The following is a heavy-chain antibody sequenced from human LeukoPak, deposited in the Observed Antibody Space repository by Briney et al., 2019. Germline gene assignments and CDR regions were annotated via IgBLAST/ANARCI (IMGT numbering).Heavy chain of an antibody. Sequence: GASVKVSCKASGYTFTSYYMHWVRQAPGQGLEWVGIINPSGGSTSYAQKFQGRVTMTRDTSTSTVYMELSSLRSEDTAVYYCARAVDTAMGRLGRYYGMDVWGQGTTVTVSS. V-gene: IGHV1-46*01. CDR1: GYTFTSYY. D-gene: IGHD5-18*01. CDR2: INPSGGST. J-gene: IGHJ6*02. CDR3: ARAVDTAMGRLGRYYGMDV.